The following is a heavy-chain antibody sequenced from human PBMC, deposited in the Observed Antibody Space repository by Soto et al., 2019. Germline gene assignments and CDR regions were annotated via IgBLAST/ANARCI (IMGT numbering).Heavy chain of an antibody. D-gene: IGHD2-2*02. V-gene: IGHV1-18*04. Sequence: ASVKVSCKASGYTFTSYGISWVRQAPGQGLEWMGWISAYNGDTNYAQKLQGRVTVTTDTSTSTAYMELRSLRSDDTAVYYCARDHCSSASCYTAVDYWGQGTLVTVSS. CDR3: ARDHCSSASCYTAVDY. J-gene: IGHJ4*02. CDR2: ISAYNGDT. CDR1: GYTFTSYG.